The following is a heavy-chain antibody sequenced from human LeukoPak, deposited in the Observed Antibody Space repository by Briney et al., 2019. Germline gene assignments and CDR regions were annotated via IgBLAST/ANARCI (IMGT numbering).Heavy chain of an antibody. D-gene: IGHD3-3*01. J-gene: IGHJ3*02. CDR2: IKSKTDGGTT. CDR1: GITFSNAW. CDR3: TTRITIFGVVKDI. Sequence: GGSLRLSCAASGITFSNAWMSWVRQAPGKGLEWVGRIKSKTDGGTTDYAAPVKGRFTISRDDSKNTLYLQMNSLKTEDTAVYYCTTRITIFGVVKDIWGQGTMVTVSS. V-gene: IGHV3-15*01.